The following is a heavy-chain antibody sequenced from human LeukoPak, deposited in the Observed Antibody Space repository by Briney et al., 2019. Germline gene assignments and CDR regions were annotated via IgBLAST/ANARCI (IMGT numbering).Heavy chain of an antibody. Sequence: TLSLTCTVSGGSLSSYYWSWIRQPTGRGLEWIGYIYYSGSTSYNPSLKGRVTISVDTSKNQFSLKLSSVTAADTAVYYCARDRRTSDIWGQGTMVTVSS. CDR3: ARDRRTSDI. CDR2: IYYSGST. V-gene: IGHV4-59*01. D-gene: IGHD1-14*01. J-gene: IGHJ3*02. CDR1: GGSLSSYY.